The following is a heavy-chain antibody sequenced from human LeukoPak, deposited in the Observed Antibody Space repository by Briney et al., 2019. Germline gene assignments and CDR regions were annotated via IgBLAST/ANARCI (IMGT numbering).Heavy chain of an antibody. CDR2: IYTSGST. V-gene: IGHV4-4*07. Sequence: SETLSLTCTVSGGFISTYYWSWIRQPAGKGLEWIGRIYTSGSTKYNPSLKSRVTMSVDTSKNQFSLKLSSVTAADTAVYYCAREYCSRTSCYFDYWGQGTLVTVSS. CDR1: GGFISTYY. J-gene: IGHJ4*02. CDR3: AREYCSRTSCYFDY. D-gene: IGHD2-2*01.